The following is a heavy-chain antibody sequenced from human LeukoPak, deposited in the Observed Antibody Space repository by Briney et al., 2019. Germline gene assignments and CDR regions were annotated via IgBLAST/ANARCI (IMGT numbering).Heavy chain of an antibody. CDR2: ISSSGSTI. D-gene: IGHD3-22*01. CDR1: GFTFSDYY. Sequence: GGSLRLSCAASGFTFSDYYMSWIRQAPGKGLGWVSYISSSGSTIYYADSVKGRFTISRDNAKNSLYLQMNSLRAEDTAVYYCARDHGSITMIVVAPEYYFDYWGQGTLVTVSS. CDR3: ARDHGSITMIVVAPEYYFDY. J-gene: IGHJ4*02. V-gene: IGHV3-11*01.